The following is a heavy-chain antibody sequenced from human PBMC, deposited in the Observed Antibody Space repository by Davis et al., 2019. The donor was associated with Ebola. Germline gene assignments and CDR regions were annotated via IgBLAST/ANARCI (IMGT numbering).Heavy chain of an antibody. Sequence: PGGSLRLSCVASGFTFSTHAMHWVRQAPGKGLEWVAVTSLYERERFYGESVQGRFNIPRDNSENVLYLQMDSLRPDDTAIYFCAIALHNEVLDYWGQGTPVTVSS. D-gene: IGHD1-1*01. V-gene: IGHV3-30*04. CDR1: GFTFSTHA. CDR3: AIALHNEVLDY. J-gene: IGHJ4*02. CDR2: TSLYERER.